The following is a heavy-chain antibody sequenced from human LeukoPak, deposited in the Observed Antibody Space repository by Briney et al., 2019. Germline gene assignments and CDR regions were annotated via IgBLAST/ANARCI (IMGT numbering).Heavy chain of an antibody. CDR1: GIPFSSYW. Sequence: GSLGLSCFASGIPFSSYWKTWVRQAPGEGLEWVANIKQDGSKKSYVDSVKGRFTISRDNAKNSLYLQMNSLRAEDTAIYYCTRVGYIDEGIDYWGQGTLVTVSS. CDR3: TRVGYIDEGIDY. CDR2: IKQDGSKK. D-gene: IGHD5-24*01. V-gene: IGHV3-7*04. J-gene: IGHJ4*02.